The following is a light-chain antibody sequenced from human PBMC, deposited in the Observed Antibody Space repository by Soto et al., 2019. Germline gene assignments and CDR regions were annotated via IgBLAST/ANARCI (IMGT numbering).Light chain of an antibody. CDR1: QSVSSN. CDR2: GAS. J-gene: IGKJ4*01. CDR3: QQLGA. Sequence: EIVMTQSPATLSVSPGERATLSCRASQSVSSNLAWYQQKPGQAPRLLIYGASSRATGIPDRFSGSGSGTDFTLTISRLEPEDFAVYYCQQLGAFGGGTKVDNK. V-gene: IGKV3D-15*01.